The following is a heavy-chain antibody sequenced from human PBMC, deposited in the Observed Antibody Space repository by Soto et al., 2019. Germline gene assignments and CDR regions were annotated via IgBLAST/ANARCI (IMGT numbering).Heavy chain of an antibody. Sequence: SETVSLTCTVSGGSISSGGYSWTWIRQSPGKVLEWIGYTYQSGSAYYNPSLKSRVTISVDRSKNQFSLNLTSVTAADTAVYYCARDYYGMDVWGQGTTVTVSS. CDR3: ARDYYGMDV. CDR1: GGSISSGGYS. J-gene: IGHJ6*02. CDR2: TYQSGSA. V-gene: IGHV4-30-2*06.